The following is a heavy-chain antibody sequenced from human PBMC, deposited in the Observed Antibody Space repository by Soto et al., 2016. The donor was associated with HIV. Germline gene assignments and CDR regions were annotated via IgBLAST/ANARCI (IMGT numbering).Heavy chain of an antibody. V-gene: IGHV3-21*01. CDR3: ARLHSGSYWDAFDY. D-gene: IGHD1-26*01. Sequence: EVQLVESGGGLVKPGGSLRLSCAASGFTFSSYSMNWVRQAPGKGLEWVSFISSSSSYIYNADSVKGRFTISRDNAKNSLYLQMNSLRAEDTAVYYCARLHSGSYWDAFDYLGPRDNGHRLF. CDR2: ISSSSSYI. CDR1: GFTFSSYS. J-gene: IGHJ3*02.